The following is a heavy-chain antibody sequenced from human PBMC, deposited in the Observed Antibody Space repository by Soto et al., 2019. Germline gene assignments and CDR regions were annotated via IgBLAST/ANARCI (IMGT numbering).Heavy chain of an antibody. D-gene: IGHD3-10*01. CDR3: AKDGSYYDLDY. Sequence: GGSLRLSCAASGFTFSYYAMSCVRQAPWKGLEWVSTASGGGDITYYADSVMGRFTISRDNPQNTLYLQMTRLKADDTAVYYCAKDGSYYDLDYWGQGTKVTVSS. CDR2: ASGGGDIT. V-gene: IGHV3-23*01. CDR1: GFTFSYYA. J-gene: IGHJ4*02.